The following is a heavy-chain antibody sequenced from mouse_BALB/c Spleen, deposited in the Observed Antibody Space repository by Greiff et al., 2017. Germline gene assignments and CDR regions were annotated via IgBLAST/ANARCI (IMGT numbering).Heavy chain of an antibody. D-gene: IGHD2-4*01. Sequence: VQLQQSGPELVKPGASVKMSCKASGYTFTSYVMHWVKQKPGQGLEWIGYINPYNDGTKYNEKFKGKATLTSDKSSSTAYMELSSLTSEDSAVYYCARDKGIYYDYESYFDYWGQGTTLTVSS. CDR3: ARDKGIYYDYESYFDY. J-gene: IGHJ2*01. V-gene: IGHV1-14*01. CDR1: GYTFTSYV. CDR2: INPYNDGT.